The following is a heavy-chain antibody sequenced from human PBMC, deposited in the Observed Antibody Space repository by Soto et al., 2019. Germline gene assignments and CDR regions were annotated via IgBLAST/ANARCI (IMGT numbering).Heavy chain of an antibody. CDR2: IKQDGSEK. CDR3: WVVVIIPPYYYYGMDV. D-gene: IGHD3-22*01. Sequence: GSLRLSCAASGFTFSSYWMSWVRQAPGKGLERVANIKQDGSEKYDVDSVKGRFTIARDNASNSLYVQMNSLRAEDTAVYYWWVVVIIPPYYYYGMDVWGQGTTVTVSS. J-gene: IGHJ6*02. V-gene: IGHV3-7*03. CDR1: GFTFSSYW.